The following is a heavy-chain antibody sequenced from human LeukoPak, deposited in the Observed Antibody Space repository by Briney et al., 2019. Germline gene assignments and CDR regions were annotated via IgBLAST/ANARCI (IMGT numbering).Heavy chain of an antibody. CDR1: GFTFSSYW. D-gene: IGHD4-17*01. V-gene: IGHV3-7*01. J-gene: IGHJ4*02. CDR3: ARGPHRYGDYYFDY. Sequence: PGRSLRLSCAAYGFTFSSYWMSWVPQAPGKGLEWVANIKQDGSEKYYVDSVKGRFTISRDNAKNSLYLQMNSLRAEDTAVYYCARGPHRYGDYYFDYWGQGTLVTVSS. CDR2: IKQDGSEK.